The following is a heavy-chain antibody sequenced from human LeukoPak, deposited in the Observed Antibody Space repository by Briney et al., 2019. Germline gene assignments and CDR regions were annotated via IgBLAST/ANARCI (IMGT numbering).Heavy chain of an antibody. CDR1: GFTFSSYW. D-gene: IGHD3-10*01. CDR3: ARGRGVRGVISDY. V-gene: IGHV3-7*01. CDR2: IKQDGSEK. J-gene: IGHJ4*02. Sequence: PGGALRLSCAASGFTFSSYWMSWVRQAPGKGLEWVANIKQDGSEKYYVDSVKGRFTISRDNAKNSLYLQMNSLRAEDTAVYYCARGRGVRGVISDYWGQGTLVTVSS.